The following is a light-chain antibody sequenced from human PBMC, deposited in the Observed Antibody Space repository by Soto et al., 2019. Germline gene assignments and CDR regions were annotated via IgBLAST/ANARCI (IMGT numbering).Light chain of an antibody. J-gene: IGKJ1*01. CDR2: AAS. CDR3: QQAHSLPWT. Sequence: DIQMTQSPSSVSASVGDRVSITCRASQAITTWLVWYQQKPGRAPKLLIHAASNLQSGVPSRFSGSGSGTDFTLTISSLQPEDSATYYCQQAHSLPWTFGQGTRVEIK. V-gene: IGKV1-12*01. CDR1: QAITTW.